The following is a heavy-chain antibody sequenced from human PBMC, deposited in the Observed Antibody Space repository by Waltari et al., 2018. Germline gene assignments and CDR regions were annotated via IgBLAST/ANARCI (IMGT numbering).Heavy chain of an antibody. CDR3: ARDFDY. CDR1: GGSISSYY. J-gene: IGHJ4*02. CDR2: IYYSGIT. V-gene: IGHV4-59*01. Sequence: QVQLQESGPGLVKPSETLSLTCTVSGGSISSYYWSWIRQPPGKRLAWIGYIYYSGITNYNPYLKSLVTISVDTSRNQFSLKLSSVTAADTAVYYCARDFDYWGQGTLVTVSS.